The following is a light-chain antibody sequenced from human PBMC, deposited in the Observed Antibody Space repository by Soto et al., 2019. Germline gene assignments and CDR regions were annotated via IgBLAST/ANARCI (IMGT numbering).Light chain of an antibody. V-gene: IGKV1-5*03. CDR3: QHYNSYSEA. CDR2: KAS. J-gene: IGKJ1*01. CDR1: QTISSW. Sequence: DMQMTQATATLSGSLGERGTITCRATQTISSWLAWYQQKPGKAPKLLIYKASTLKSGVPPRFSGSGSGTEFTLTISSLQPDDFATYYCQHYNSYSEAFGQGTKVDI.